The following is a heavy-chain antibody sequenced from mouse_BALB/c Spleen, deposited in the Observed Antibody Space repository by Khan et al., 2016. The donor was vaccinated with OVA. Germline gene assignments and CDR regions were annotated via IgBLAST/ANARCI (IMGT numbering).Heavy chain of an antibody. CDR1: GFTFSTYG. J-gene: IGHJ3*01. V-gene: IGHV5-6*01. Sequence: EVELVESGGDVVKPGGSLKLSCAASGFTFSTYGMSWVRQTPDKRLEWVATVSTGGHYTYYPDTVKGRFTISRDNAKNTLYLQMSSLKSEDTAMFYCARLVYYYDSEGFACWGQGTLVTVSA. CDR3: ARLVYYYDSEGFAC. CDR2: VSTGGHYT. D-gene: IGHD1-1*01.